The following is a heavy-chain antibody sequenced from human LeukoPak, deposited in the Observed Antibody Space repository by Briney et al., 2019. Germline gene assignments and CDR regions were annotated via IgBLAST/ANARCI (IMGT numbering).Heavy chain of an antibody. D-gene: IGHD3-3*01. CDR1: GYTFTSYG. V-gene: IGHV1-18*01. CDR2: ISAYNGNT. Sequence: ASVKVSCKASGYTFTSYGISWVRQAPGQGLEWMGWISAYNGNTNYAQKLQGRVTMTTDTSTSTAYMELRSLRSDDTAVYYCARTPDFWSEYYTDYWGQGTLVTVSS. CDR3: ARTPDFWSEYYTDY. J-gene: IGHJ4*02.